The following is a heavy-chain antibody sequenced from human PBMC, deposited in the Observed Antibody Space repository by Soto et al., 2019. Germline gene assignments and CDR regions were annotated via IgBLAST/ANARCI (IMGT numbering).Heavy chain of an antibody. D-gene: IGHD2-15*01. CDR3: ASIYCSGGSCYHNWYFDL. CDR2: ISSSGSTI. Sequence: QVQLVESGGGLVKPGGSLRLSCAASGFTFSDYYMSWIRQAPGKGLEWVSYISSSGSTIYYADSVKGRFTISRDNAKNSLYLQMNSLRAEDTAVYYCASIYCSGGSCYHNWYFDLWGRGTLVTVSS. CDR1: GFTFSDYY. J-gene: IGHJ2*01. V-gene: IGHV3-11*01.